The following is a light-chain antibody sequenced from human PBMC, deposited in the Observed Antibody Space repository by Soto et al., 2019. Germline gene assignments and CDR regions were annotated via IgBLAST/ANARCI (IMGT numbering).Light chain of an antibody. J-gene: IGKJ5*01. Sequence: EMVLTQSPATLSLSPGERATHSCRASQSVSSYLAWYQQKPGQAPRLLIYEASNRATGIPARFSGSGSGTDFTLTISSLEPEDSAVYYCQQRSNWSTFGQGTRLEIK. CDR1: QSVSSY. CDR3: QQRSNWST. CDR2: EAS. V-gene: IGKV3-11*01.